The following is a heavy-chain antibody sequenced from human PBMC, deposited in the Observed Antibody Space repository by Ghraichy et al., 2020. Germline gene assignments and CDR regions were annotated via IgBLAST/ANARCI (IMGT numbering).Heavy chain of an antibody. CDR1: GFTFSSYA. Sequence: GGSLRLSCAASGFTFSSYAMSWVRQAPGKGLEWVSAITSSGSTYYADSVQGRFTISRDNSKNTLYLQMNSLRAEDTAVYYCAKAGTQWLPPTWGQGTLVTVSS. J-gene: IGHJ4*02. CDR3: AKAGTQWLPPT. CDR2: ITSSGST. V-gene: IGHV3-23*01. D-gene: IGHD6-19*01.